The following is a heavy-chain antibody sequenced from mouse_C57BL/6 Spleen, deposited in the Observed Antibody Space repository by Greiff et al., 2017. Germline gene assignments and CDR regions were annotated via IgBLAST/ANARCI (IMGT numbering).Heavy chain of an antibody. J-gene: IGHJ3*01. Sequence: QVQLQQPGAELVKPGASVKLSCKASGYTFTSYWMHWVKQRPGQGLEWIGMIHPNSGSTNYNEKFKSKATLTVDKSSSTAYMQLSSLTSEDSAVYYCARGHYYGSSLAWFAYWGQGTLVTVSA. CDR2: IHPNSGST. CDR1: GYTFTSYW. D-gene: IGHD1-1*01. CDR3: ARGHYYGSSLAWFAY. V-gene: IGHV1-64*01.